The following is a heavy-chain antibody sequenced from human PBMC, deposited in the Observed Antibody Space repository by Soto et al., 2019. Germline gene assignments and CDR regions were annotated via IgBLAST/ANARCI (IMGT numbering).Heavy chain of an antibody. J-gene: IGHJ4*02. V-gene: IGHV4-59*01. D-gene: IGHD4-17*01. CDR3: ARALSTAPDY. CDR1: GGSISSYY. CDR2: IYYSGST. Sequence: QVQLQESGPGLVKSSETLSLTCTVSGGSISSYYWSWIRQPPGKGLEWIGYIYYSGSTNYNPSLKSRVTISVDTSKNQFSLKLSSVTAADTAVYYCARALSTAPDYWGQGTLVTVSS.